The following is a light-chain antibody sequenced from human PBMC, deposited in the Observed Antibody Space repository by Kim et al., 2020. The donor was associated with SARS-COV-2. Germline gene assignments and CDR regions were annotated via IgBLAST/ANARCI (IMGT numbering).Light chain of an antibody. V-gene: IGLV3-19*01. CDR2: GKN. J-gene: IGLJ2*01. CDR1: SLRSYY. CDR3: NSRDSNDNVV. Sequence: SSELTQDPAVSVALVQTVRITCQGDSLRSYYATWYQQKPGQAPILVIYGKNNRPSGIPDRFSGSSSGNTASLTITGTQAVDEADYYCNSRDSNDNVVFGGGTKLTVL.